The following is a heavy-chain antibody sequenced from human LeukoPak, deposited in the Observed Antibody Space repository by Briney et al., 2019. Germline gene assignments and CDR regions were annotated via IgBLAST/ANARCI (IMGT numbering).Heavy chain of an antibody. D-gene: IGHD3-22*01. V-gene: IGHV4-59*01. CDR1: GDSISSYY. J-gene: IGHJ3*01. CDR2: IYYSGST. CDR3: ARTYDSSGYFAFHV. Sequence: ASETLSLTCNVSGDSISSYYWSWIRQSPGKGLEWIGYIYYSGSTYYNPALESRVTISVDTSKRQFSLNLSSVTAADTAVYYCARTYDSSGYFAFHVWGQGTMVTVSS.